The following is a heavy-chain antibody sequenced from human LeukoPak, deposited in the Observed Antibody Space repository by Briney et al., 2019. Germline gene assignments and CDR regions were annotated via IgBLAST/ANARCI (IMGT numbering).Heavy chain of an antibody. D-gene: IGHD6-19*01. Sequence: GGSLRLSCAASGFTFSDYYMSWIRQAPGKGLEWVSYISSSGSTIYYADSVKGRFIISRDNAKNSLYLQMNSLRAEDTAVYYCARDRSSGWSYGMDVWGQGTTVTVSS. CDR2: ISSSGSTI. V-gene: IGHV3-11*01. CDR1: GFTFSDYY. CDR3: ARDRSSGWSYGMDV. J-gene: IGHJ6*02.